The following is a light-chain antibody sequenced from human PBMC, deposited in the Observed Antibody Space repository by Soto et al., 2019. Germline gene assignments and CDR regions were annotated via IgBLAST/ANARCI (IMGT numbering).Light chain of an antibody. V-gene: IGKV3-15*01. CDR2: GAT. J-gene: IGKJ3*01. Sequence: EVMMTQSPATLSVSPGERATLSCRDSQSVGNKLAWYQQKPGQAPRLLISGATTRATDIAARFSGGGSGTEFTLIISSLQSEDFAIYFCQQYSVWPPSFGPGTKVDVK. CDR3: QQYSVWPPS. CDR1: QSVGNK.